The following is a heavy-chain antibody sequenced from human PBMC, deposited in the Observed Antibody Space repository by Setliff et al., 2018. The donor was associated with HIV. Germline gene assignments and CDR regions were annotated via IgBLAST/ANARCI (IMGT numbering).Heavy chain of an antibody. CDR2: IAPSSGGI. Sequence: ASVKVSCKASGYTFTSYILRWVRQAAGQGLEWVGRIAPSSGGIHYAQKFQDRVTMTRDTSTSTVYMDLSRLRSEDTAVYYCAREFPGGTKGFDYWGQGTLVTVPQ. CDR1: GYTFTSYI. J-gene: IGHJ4*02. CDR3: AREFPGGTKGFDY. D-gene: IGHD1-1*01. V-gene: IGHV1-46*01.